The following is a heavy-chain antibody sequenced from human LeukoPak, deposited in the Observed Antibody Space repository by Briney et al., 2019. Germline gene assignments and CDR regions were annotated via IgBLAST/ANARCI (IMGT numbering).Heavy chain of an antibody. CDR3: ASREYYYDSSGYYLGSYFDY. Sequence: KPSETLSLTCTVSGGSISSYYWSWIRQPPGKGLEWIGYIYYSGSTNYNPSLRSRVTMSLDTSKNQFSLKLSSVTAADTAVYYCASREYYYDSSGYYLGSYFDYWGQGTLVTVSS. CDR1: GGSISSYY. J-gene: IGHJ4*02. V-gene: IGHV4-59*08. D-gene: IGHD3-22*01. CDR2: IYYSGST.